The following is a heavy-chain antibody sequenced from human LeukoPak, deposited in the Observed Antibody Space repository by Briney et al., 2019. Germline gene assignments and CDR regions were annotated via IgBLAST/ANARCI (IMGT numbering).Heavy chain of an antibody. D-gene: IGHD5-18*01. CDR1: GFTFSSYD. J-gene: IGHJ4*02. CDR3: ARDPISADTAIDQFDY. Sequence: GGSLRLSCAASGFTFSSYDIHWVRQAPGKGLEWVAFIRYDGSNKYYADSVKGRFTISRDNSKNTLYLQMNSLKAEDTAVYYCARDPISADTAIDQFDYWGQGTLVTVSS. CDR2: IRYDGSNK. V-gene: IGHV3-30*02.